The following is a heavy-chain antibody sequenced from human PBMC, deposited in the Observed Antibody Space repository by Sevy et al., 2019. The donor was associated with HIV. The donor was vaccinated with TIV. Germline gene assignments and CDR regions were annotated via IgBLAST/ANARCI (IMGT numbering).Heavy chain of an antibody. CDR1: GGSISSGGYY. D-gene: IGHD4-17*01. CDR3: ARSDGYYLDF. V-gene: IGHV4-31*03. J-gene: IGHJ4*02. CDR2: IYYSGST. Sequence: SETLSLTCTVSGGSISSGGYYWSWIRQHPGKGLEWIGYIYYSGSTYNPSLKSSVTITVVTSKNHFSLNLSSVTAADTAVYYCARSDGYYLDFWGQGSLVTVSS.